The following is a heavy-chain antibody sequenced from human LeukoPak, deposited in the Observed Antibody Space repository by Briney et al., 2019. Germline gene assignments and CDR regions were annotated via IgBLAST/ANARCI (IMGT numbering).Heavy chain of an antibody. CDR3: ARVADYYYYMDV. CDR2: ISSSSSYI. CDR1: GFTFSSYS. Sequence: GGSLRLSCAASGFTFSSYSMTWVRQALGKGLEWVSSISSSSSYIYYADSVKGRFTISRDNAKNSLYLQMNSLRAEDTAVYYCARVADYYYYMDVWGKGTTVTVSS. V-gene: IGHV3-21*01. J-gene: IGHJ6*03.